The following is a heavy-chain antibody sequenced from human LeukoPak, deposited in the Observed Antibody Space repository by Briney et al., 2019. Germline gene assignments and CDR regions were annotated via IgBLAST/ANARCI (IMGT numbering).Heavy chain of an antibody. D-gene: IGHD3-10*01. J-gene: IGHJ4*02. CDR2: IIPILGIA. CDR1: GGTFSSYA. V-gene: IGHV1-69*04. Sequence: SVKVSCKASGGTFSSYAISWVRQAPGQGLEWMGRIIPILGIANYAQKFQGRVTITADKSTSTAYMELSSLRSEDTAVYYCARDPLVRGVFDYWGQGTLVTVSS. CDR3: ARDPLVRGVFDY.